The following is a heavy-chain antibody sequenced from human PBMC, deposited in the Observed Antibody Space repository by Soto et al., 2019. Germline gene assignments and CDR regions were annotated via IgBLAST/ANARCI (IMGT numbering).Heavy chain of an antibody. CDR3: ARDYDFWSGSPLGYYYGMDV. J-gene: IGHJ6*02. V-gene: IGHV1-18*01. D-gene: IGHD3-3*01. CDR1: GYTFTNFG. CDR2: ISAYNGNT. Sequence: PSVKVSCKASGYTFTNFGISWVRQAPGQGLEWMGWISAYNGNTNYAQNFQGRVTMTTDTSTSTAYMELRSLRSDDTAVYYCARDYDFWSGSPLGYYYGMDVWGQRTTVTVSS.